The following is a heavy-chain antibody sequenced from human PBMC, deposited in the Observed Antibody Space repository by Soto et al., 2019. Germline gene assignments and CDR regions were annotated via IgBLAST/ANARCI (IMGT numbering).Heavy chain of an antibody. CDR3: AKDPKWLLPSDY. V-gene: IGHV3-23*01. J-gene: IGHJ4*02. D-gene: IGHD5-12*01. Sequence: HPGGSLRLSCAASGFTFSSYVMSWVRQAPGKGLEWVSSINESGGTTHYADSVKGRFTISRDNSKNTLYLQMNSLRADDTAVYYCAKDPKWLLPSDYWGQGTLVTVSS. CDR2: INESGGTT. CDR1: GFTFSSYV.